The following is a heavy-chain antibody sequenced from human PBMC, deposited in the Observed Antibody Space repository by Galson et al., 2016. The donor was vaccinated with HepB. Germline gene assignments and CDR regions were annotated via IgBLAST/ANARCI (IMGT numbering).Heavy chain of an antibody. CDR2: IYPGDSDT. Sequence: QSGAEVKKPGESLRISCEGSGYSFTTYWIGWVRQMPGKGLEWMGIIYPGDSDTRYSPSFQGQVTFSVDTSINTAYLQWSSLKASDTAMYYCARQGPYCGGDCFHPVNYWGQGTLVTVSS. D-gene: IGHD2-21*02. CDR3: ARQGPYCGGDCFHPVNY. CDR1: GYSFTTYW. V-gene: IGHV5-51*01. J-gene: IGHJ4*02.